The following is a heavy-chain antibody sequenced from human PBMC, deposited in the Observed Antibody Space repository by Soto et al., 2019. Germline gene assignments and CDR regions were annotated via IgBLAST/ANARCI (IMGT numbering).Heavy chain of an antibody. CDR1: GFSLSTSGMC. J-gene: IGHJ4*02. Sequence: GSGPTLVNPTQTLTLTCTFSGFSLSTSGMCVSWIRQPPGKALEWLALIDWADDKYYSTSLKTRLTISKDTSKNQVVLTMTNMDPVDTATYYCARTQYSGSYQGFDYWGQGTLVTVSS. CDR3: ARTQYSGSYQGFDY. V-gene: IGHV2-70*01. CDR2: IDWADDK. D-gene: IGHD1-26*01.